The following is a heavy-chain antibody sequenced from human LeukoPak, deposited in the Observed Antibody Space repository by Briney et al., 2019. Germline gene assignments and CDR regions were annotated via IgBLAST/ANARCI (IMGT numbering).Heavy chain of an antibody. CDR3: AKDAGDYGSGSPSD. Sequence: GGSLRLSCTASGFTFSGYWMNWVRQAPGKGLVWVSRIGSDGGSTTYADSVKGRFTISRDNSKNSLYLQMNSLRTEDTALYYCAKDAGDYGSGSPSDWGQGTLVTVSS. CDR2: IGSDGGST. J-gene: IGHJ4*02. D-gene: IGHD3-10*01. CDR1: GFTFSGYW. V-gene: IGHV3-74*03.